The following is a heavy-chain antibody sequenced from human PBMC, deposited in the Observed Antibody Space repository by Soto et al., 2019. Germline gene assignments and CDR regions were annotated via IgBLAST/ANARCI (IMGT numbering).Heavy chain of an antibody. CDR1: GYSVSSNSAA. Sequence: SQTLSLNCAISGYSVSSNSAAWSGIGQSPSRGLEWLGRTYYRSKWYNDYAVSVKSRITINPDTSKNQFSLQLNSVTPEDTAVYYCARAKIAHFDYWGQGTLVTVSS. CDR3: ARAKIAHFDY. D-gene: IGHD6-13*01. CDR2: TYYRSKWYN. V-gene: IGHV6-1*01. J-gene: IGHJ4*02.